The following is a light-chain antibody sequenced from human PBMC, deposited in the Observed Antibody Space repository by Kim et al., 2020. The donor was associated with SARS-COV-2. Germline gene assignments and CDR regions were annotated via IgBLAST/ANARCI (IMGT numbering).Light chain of an antibody. CDR2: RNN. V-gene: IGLV10-54*01. Sequence: RQTATRTCTGTSNEVGTEGATWLQQHRGHPPKLLSSRNNNRPSGISERFSASRSGDTASLTITGLQPEDEADYYCSAWDSSLSAWVFGGGTQLTVL. CDR1: SNEVGTEG. J-gene: IGLJ3*02. CDR3: SAWDSSLSAWV.